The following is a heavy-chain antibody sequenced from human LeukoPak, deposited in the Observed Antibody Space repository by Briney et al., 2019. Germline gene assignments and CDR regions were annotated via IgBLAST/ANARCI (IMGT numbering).Heavy chain of an antibody. Sequence: ASVKVSCKASGYTFTGYYMHWVRQAPGQGLEWMGRINPNSGGTSYAQKFQGRVTMTRDTSISTAYMELSRLRSDDTAVYYCARVGTGGYCPYFDYWGQGTLVTVSS. J-gene: IGHJ4*02. D-gene: IGHD2-21*01. CDR3: ARVGTGGYCPYFDY. CDR2: INPNSGGT. V-gene: IGHV1-2*06. CDR1: GYTFTGYY.